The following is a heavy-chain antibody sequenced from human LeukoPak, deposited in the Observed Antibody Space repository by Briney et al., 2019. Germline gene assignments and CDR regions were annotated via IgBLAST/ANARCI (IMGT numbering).Heavy chain of an antibody. CDR3: ATVEMATINQLGY. Sequence: PGGSLRLSCAASGFTFSDYYMSWIRQAPGKGLEWVSYISSSGSTIYYADSVKGRFTISRDNAKNSLYLQMNSLRAEDTAVYYCATVEMATINQLGYWGQGTLVTVSS. CDR1: GFTFSDYY. J-gene: IGHJ4*02. V-gene: IGHV3-11*04. CDR2: ISSSGSTI. D-gene: IGHD5-24*01.